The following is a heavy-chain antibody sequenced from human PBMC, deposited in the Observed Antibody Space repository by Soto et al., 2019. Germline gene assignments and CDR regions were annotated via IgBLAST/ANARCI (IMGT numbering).Heavy chain of an antibody. CDR3: AKYSDYGEHGDWFDS. D-gene: IGHD4-17*01. V-gene: IGHV1-46*01. J-gene: IGHJ5*01. CDR2: INPSGGST. Sequence: ASVEVSCEASGYTFTIYYIPCVRQAPGQGLEWMGIINPSGGSTSYAQKLQGRVTMTRDTSTSTVYMELSRLRAEDTAVYYCAKYSDYGEHGDWFDSWGQGTLVTLSS. CDR1: GYTFTIYY.